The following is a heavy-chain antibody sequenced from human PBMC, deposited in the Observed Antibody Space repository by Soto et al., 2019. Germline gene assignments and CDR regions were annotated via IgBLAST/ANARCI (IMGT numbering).Heavy chain of an antibody. J-gene: IGHJ4*02. D-gene: IGHD1-26*01. CDR1: GYTFTSYG. Sequence: ASVTVSCTATGYTFTSYGISWVRQAPGQGLEWMGWISAYNGNTNYAQKLQGRVTMTTDTSTSTAYMELRSLTSDDTAVYYCARDAAVGLFDYWGQGTLVTVSS. CDR3: ARDAAVGLFDY. V-gene: IGHV1-18*01. CDR2: ISAYNGNT.